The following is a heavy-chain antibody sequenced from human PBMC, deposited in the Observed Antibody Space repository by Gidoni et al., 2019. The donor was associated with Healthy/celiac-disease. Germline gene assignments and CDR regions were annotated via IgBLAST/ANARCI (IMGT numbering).Heavy chain of an antibody. Sequence: QLQLQESGPGLVKPSETLSLTCTVSGGSISSSSYYWGWIRQPPGKGLEWIGSIYYSGSTYYNPSLKSRVTISVDTSKNQFSLKLSSVTAADTAVYYCARDSGYYHYYFDYWGQGTLVTVSS. D-gene: IGHD3-22*01. CDR1: GGSISSSSYY. V-gene: IGHV4-39*01. J-gene: IGHJ4*02. CDR2: IYYSGST. CDR3: ARDSGYYHYYFDY.